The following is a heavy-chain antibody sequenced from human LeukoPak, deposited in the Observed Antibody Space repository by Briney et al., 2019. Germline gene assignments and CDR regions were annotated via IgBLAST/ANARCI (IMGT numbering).Heavy chain of an antibody. D-gene: IGHD2-2*01. CDR1: GGSISSYY. CDR2: IYTSGST. V-gene: IGHV4-4*07. Sequence: PSETLSLTCTVSGGSISSYYWSWIRQPAGKGLEWIGRIYTSGSTNYNPSLKSRVTMSVDTSKNQFSLKLSSVTAADTAVYYCARVSAWSSTSHSTYGMDVWGQGTTVTVSS. CDR3: ARVSAWSSTSHSTYGMDV. J-gene: IGHJ6*02.